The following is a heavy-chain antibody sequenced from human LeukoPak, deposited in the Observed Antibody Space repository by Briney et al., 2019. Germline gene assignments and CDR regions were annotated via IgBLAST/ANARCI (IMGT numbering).Heavy chain of an antibody. J-gene: IGHJ6*03. V-gene: IGHV3-7*01. Sequence: GGSLRLSCEVSGFWFSNCWMSWVRQAPGKGLEWVANIQQHGSETYCVDSVKGRFTISRDNAKNSLYLQMNSLRAEDTAVYYCARDRGIVGTTGYYYMDVWGKGATVTVSS. CDR1: GFWFSNCW. D-gene: IGHD1-26*01. CDR3: ARDRGIVGTTGYYYMDV. CDR2: IQQHGSET.